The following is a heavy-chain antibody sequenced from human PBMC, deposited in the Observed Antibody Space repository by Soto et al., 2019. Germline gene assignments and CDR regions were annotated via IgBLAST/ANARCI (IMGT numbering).Heavy chain of an antibody. CDR2: ISNDGGTQ. CDR3: ARDIWSGNYKWFDS. CDR1: TLTVSLYG. V-gene: IGHV3-30*03. D-gene: IGHD3-3*01. J-gene: IGHJ5*01. Sequence: GSLRLSCAASTLTVSLYGIQWVRQAPGKGLDWVAFISNDGGTQYYADSVKGRFSISRDNSMNTVDLHMNSLRAEDTAIYYCARDIWSGNYKWFDSWGQGTLVTVSS.